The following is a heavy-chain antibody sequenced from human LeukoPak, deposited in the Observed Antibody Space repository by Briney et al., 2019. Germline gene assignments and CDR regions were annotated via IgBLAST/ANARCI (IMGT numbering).Heavy chain of an antibody. CDR2: IYPVDSDT. V-gene: IGHV5-51*01. D-gene: IGHD3-10*01. CDR3: ARVDHYGSGDYYYYGMDV. J-gene: IGHJ6*02. CDR1: GYIFTNYW. Sequence: GESLKISCKGSGYIFTNYWIAWVRQMPGKGLEWMGMIYPVDSDTRYSPSFQGQVTISADKSISTAYLQWSSLKASDTAMYYCARVDHYGSGDYYYYGMDVWGQGTTVTVSS.